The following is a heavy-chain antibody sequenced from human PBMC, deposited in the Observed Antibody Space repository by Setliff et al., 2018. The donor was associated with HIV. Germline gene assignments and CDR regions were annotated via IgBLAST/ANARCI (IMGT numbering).Heavy chain of an antibody. D-gene: IGHD3-22*01. CDR1: GGTFSSYA. V-gene: IGHV1-69*10. CDR3: ARDRRKYYYDSSDYPANPFDV. J-gene: IGHJ3*01. CDR2: IIPILGIA. Sequence: ASVKVSCKASGGTFSSYAISWVRQAPGQGLEWMGGIIPILGIANYAQKFQGRVTITADESTSTAYMELSSLRSEDTAVYYCARDRRKYYYDSSDYPANPFDVWGQGTMVTVSS.